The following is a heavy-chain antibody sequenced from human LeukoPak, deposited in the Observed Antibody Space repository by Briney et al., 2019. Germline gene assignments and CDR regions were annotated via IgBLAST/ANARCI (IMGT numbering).Heavy chain of an antibody. J-gene: IGHJ4*02. CDR1: GGSFSGYY. CDR3: ARGANRARYSGSYSRFPDY. D-gene: IGHD1-26*01. V-gene: IGHV4-34*01. Sequence: SETLSHTCAVYGGSFSGYYWSWIRQPPGKGLEWIGEINHSGSTNYNPSLKSRVTISVDTSKNQFSLKLSSVTAADTAVYYCARGANRARYSGSYSRFPDYWGQGTLVTVSS. CDR2: INHSGST.